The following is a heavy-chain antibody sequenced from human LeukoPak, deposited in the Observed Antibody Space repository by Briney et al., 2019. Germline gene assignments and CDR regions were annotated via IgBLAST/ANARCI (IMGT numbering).Heavy chain of an antibody. J-gene: IGHJ4*02. D-gene: IGHD6-13*01. CDR2: VSERGDTT. CDR1: GFTFSTYA. CDR3: AKEAFGYSSFVIDY. V-gene: IGHV3-23*01. Sequence: PGGSLRLSCVASGFTFSTYAMGWVRQVPGKGLEWVSSVSERGDTTYYADSVKGRFTISRDNSKDTLSLQMNSLRAEDTAVYYCAKEAFGYSSFVIDYWGQGTLVTVSS.